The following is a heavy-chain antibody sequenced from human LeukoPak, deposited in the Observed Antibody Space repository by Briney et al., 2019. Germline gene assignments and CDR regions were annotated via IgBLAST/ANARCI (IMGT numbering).Heavy chain of an antibody. Sequence: GGSLRLSCAASGFTFSSYSMNWVRQAPGKGLEWVSSISSNSSYIYYADSVKGRFTISRDNAKNSLYLQMNSLRAEDTAVYYCARVPIGAARPFDYWGQGTLVTVSS. V-gene: IGHV3-21*01. J-gene: IGHJ4*02. CDR1: GFTFSSYS. CDR3: ARVPIGAARPFDY. CDR2: ISSNSSYI. D-gene: IGHD6-6*01.